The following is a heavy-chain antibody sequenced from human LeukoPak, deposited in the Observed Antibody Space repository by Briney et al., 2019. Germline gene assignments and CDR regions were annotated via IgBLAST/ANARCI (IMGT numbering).Heavy chain of an antibody. D-gene: IGHD5-18*01. CDR1: GFTFSSYA. Sequence: GGSLRLSCAASGFTFSSYAMHWVRHAPGKGLVWVSRIDEDGGSTTYADSVKGRFTISRDNAENTLYLQLNSLRAEDTAVYYCARPMARGYTYGSLDSWGQGTLVTVSS. CDR3: ARPMARGYTYGSLDS. J-gene: IGHJ4*02. V-gene: IGHV3-74*03. CDR2: IDEDGGST.